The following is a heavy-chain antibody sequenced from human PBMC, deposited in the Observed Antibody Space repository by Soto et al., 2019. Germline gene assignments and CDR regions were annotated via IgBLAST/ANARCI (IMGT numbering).Heavy chain of an antibody. CDR1: GFTYSSDS. CDR3: ARDIGSGSYRTPDY. Sequence: GGSLRLSCAASGFTYSSDSMNWVRQAPGKGLDWVSSISSSSSYIYYADSVKGRFTISRDNAKNSLYLLMNSLRAEDTAVYYCARDIGSGSYRTPDYWGQGTLVTVSS. V-gene: IGHV3-21*01. CDR2: ISSSSSYI. J-gene: IGHJ4*02. D-gene: IGHD3-10*01.